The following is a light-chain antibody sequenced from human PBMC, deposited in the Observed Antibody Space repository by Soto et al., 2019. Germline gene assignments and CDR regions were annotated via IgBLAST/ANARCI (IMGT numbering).Light chain of an antibody. CDR1: QSVSSSY. J-gene: IGKJ3*01. CDR3: QQYGSSPPIT. CDR2: GAS. V-gene: IGKV3-20*01. Sequence: ELVLAWPPGTLYLYPGERATLSCRARQSVSSSYLAWYQQKPGQAPRLLIYGASSRATGIPDRFSGSGSGTDFTLTISRLESEDFAVYYCQQYGSSPPITFGPGTKVDIK.